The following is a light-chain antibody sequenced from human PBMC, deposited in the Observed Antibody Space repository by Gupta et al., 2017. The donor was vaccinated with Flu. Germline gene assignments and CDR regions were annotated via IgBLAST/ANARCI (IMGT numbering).Light chain of an antibody. CDR1: QSISIF. Sequence: PPSLSASVGDRVSITCRASQSISIFLHWYRQKPGKAPKLLIYTASHLQSDVPSRFSGTGSGTDFTLTISDLQPEDFAIYYCQQTYSAPFTFGPGTKVDV. V-gene: IGKV1-39*01. CDR3: QQTYSAPFT. J-gene: IGKJ3*01. CDR2: TAS.